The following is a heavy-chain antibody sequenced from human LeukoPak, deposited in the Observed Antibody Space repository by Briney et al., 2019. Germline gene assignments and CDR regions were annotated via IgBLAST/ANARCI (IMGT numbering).Heavy chain of an antibody. V-gene: IGHV3-9*01. J-gene: IGHJ4*02. CDR1: GFTFDDYA. CDR2: ISWNSGSI. CDR3: VKDTSRRAYSGYLAN. Sequence: GGSLRLSCAASGFTFDDYAMHWVRQAPGKGLEWVSGISWNSGSIGYADSVKGRFTISRENAKNSLYLQMNSLRDEDTALYYCVKDTSRRAYSGYLANWGQGTLVTVSS. D-gene: IGHD5-12*01.